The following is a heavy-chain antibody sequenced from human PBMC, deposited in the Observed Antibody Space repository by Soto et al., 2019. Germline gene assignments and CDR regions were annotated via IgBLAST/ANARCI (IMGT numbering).Heavy chain of an antibody. D-gene: IGHD3-10*01. V-gene: IGHV4-30-2*01. CDR1: GGSISSGGYS. Sequence: SETLSLTCAFSGGSISSGGYSWSWIRQPPGKGLEWIGYIYHSGSTYYNPSLKSRVTISVDTSKNQFSLKLSSVTAADTAVYYCARGKGILWFGELFTPAFDYWGQGTLVTVSS. CDR2: IYHSGST. J-gene: IGHJ4*02. CDR3: ARGKGILWFGELFTPAFDY.